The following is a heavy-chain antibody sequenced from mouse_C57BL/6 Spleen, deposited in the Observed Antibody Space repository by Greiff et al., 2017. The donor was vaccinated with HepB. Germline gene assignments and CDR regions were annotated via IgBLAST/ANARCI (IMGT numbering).Heavy chain of an antibody. V-gene: IGHV5-9-1*02. CDR1: GFTFRSYA. CDR3: TRDKTTGYDFDY. J-gene: IGHJ2*01. CDR2: ISSGGDNI. D-gene: IGHD1-3*01. Sequence: EVHLVESGEGLVQPGGSLKLSCASSGFTFRSYAMSWVRKTPEKRLEWVAYISSGGDNIYYADTVKGRFIISRDNASNTLYLQMSSLKSEDTAMYDSTRDKTTGYDFDYWGKGTTLTVSS.